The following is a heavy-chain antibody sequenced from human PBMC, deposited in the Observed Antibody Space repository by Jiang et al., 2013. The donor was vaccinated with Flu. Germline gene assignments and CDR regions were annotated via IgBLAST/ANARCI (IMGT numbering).Heavy chain of an antibody. Sequence: KPTQTLTLTCTLSGFSLSTSGMCVSWIRQPPGKALEWLARIDWDDDKYYSTSLKTRLTISKDTSKNQVVLTMTNMDPVDTATYYCARIRISGSGSYYLDYWGQGTLVTVS. CDR3: ARIRISGSGSYYLDY. J-gene: IGHJ4*02. V-gene: IGHV2-70*11. D-gene: IGHD3-10*01. CDR1: GFSLSTSGMC. CDR2: IDWDDDK.